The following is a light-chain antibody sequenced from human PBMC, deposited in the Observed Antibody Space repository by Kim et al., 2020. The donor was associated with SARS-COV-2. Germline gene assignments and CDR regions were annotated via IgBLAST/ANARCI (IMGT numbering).Light chain of an antibody. J-gene: IGKJ5*01. V-gene: IGKV3-11*01. CDR1: QSVRRY. CDR3: QQRDDWPMT. Sequence: LSPGDSAPLSCRASQSVRRYLAWYQQKPGQAPSLLIYDASNRATGIPARFSGSGFGTEFTLTISSLEPEDFAVYYCQQRDDWPMTFGQGTRLEIK. CDR2: DAS.